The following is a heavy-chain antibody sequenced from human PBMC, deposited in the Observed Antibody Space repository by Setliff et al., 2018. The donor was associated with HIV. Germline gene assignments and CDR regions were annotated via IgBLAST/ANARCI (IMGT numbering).Heavy chain of an antibody. CDR2: IYYSGST. CDR1: GGSISSSY. J-gene: IGHJ5*01. Sequence: SETLSLTCTVSGGSISSSYWSWIRQPPGKGLEWIGYIYYSGSTNYNPSLKSRVTISVDTSKNQFSLKLSSVIAADTAIYYCARFVGTYNWFDSWGQGTLVTSPQ. CDR3: ARFVGTYNWFDS. D-gene: IGHD1-1*01. V-gene: IGHV4-59*08.